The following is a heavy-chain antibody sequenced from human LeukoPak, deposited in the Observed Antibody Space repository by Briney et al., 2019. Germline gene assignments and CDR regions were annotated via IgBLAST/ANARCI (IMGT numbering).Heavy chain of an antibody. CDR1: GFTFDDYA. J-gene: IGHJ2*01. Sequence: PGGSLRLSCAASGFTFDDYAMHWVRQAPGKGLEWVSGISWNSGILAYADSVKGRSTISRDNAKNSLYLQMNSLRPEDTAFYYCAKCDPYWYFDLWGRGTLVTVSS. CDR2: ISWNSGIL. V-gene: IGHV3-9*01. CDR3: AKCDPYWYFDL.